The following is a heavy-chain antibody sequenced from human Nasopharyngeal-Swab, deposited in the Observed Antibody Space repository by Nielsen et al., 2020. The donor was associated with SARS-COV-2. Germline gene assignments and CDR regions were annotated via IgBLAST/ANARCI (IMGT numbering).Heavy chain of an antibody. J-gene: IGHJ4*02. CDR3: ARGPSYRWGGVMGLGGTHRRYYFDY. D-gene: IGHD5-24*01. CDR2: INHSGST. V-gene: IGHV4-34*01. Sequence: WIRQPPGKGLEWIGEINHSGSTNYNPSLKSRVTISVDTSKNQFSLKLSSVTAADTAVYYCARGPSYRWGGVMGLGGTHRRYYFDYWGQGTLVTVSS.